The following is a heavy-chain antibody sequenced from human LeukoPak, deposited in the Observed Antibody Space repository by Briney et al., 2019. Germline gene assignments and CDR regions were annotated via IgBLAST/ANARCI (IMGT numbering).Heavy chain of an antibody. J-gene: IGHJ4*02. V-gene: IGHV3-48*03. CDR2: ISSSGSTI. Sequence: RTGGSLRLSCAASGFTFSSYEMNWVRQAPGKGLEWVSYISSSGSTIYYADSVKGRFTISRDNAKNSLYLQMNSLRAEDTAVYYCARGSLEYYYDSSGYCNDYWGQGTLVTVSS. CDR1: GFTFSSYE. CDR3: ARGSLEYYYDSSGYCNDY. D-gene: IGHD3-22*01.